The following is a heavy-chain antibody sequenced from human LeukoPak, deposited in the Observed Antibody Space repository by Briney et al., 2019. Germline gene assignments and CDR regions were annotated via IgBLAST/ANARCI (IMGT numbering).Heavy chain of an antibody. Sequence: SETLSLTCTVSGGSISSYYWSWIRQPPGKGLEWIGYIYYSGSTNYNPSLKSRVTISVDTSKNQFSLKLSSVTAADTAVYYCARARRALSGSYYFPDYWGQGTLVTVSS. J-gene: IGHJ4*02. CDR1: GGSISSYY. D-gene: IGHD1-26*01. CDR2: IYYSGST. V-gene: IGHV4-59*01. CDR3: ARARRALSGSYYFPDY.